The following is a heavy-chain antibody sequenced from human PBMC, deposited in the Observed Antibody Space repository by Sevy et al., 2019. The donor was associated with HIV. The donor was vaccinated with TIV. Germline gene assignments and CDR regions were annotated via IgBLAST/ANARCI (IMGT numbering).Heavy chain of an antibody. CDR2: ISGRGGST. CDR3: AKEPYSSSWYAIDY. Sequence: GGSLRLSCAASGFTFSSYAMSWVRQAPGEGLEWVSAISGRGGSTYYADSVKGRFTISRDNSKNTLYLQMNRLRAEDMAVYYCAKEPYSSSWYAIDYWGQGTLVTVSS. V-gene: IGHV3-23*01. CDR1: GFTFSSYA. D-gene: IGHD6-13*01. J-gene: IGHJ4*02.